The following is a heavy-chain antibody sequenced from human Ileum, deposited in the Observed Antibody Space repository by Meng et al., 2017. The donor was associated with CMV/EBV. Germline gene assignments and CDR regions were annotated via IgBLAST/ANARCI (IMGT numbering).Heavy chain of an antibody. J-gene: IGHJ4*02. CDR1: GCKLIRHW. Sequence: AASGCKLIRHWMNWVRQAPGKGLVWVSRISSDGTATNYADSVKGRFTISRDNAKNTLHLQMNSLRAEDTAVYYCVREDFWTGYYDSWGQGALVTVSS. D-gene: IGHD3/OR15-3a*01. V-gene: IGHV3-74*01. CDR3: VREDFWTGYYDS. CDR2: ISSDGTAT.